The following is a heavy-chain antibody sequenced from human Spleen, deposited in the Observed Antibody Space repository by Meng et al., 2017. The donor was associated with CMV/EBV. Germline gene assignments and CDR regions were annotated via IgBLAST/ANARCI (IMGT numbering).Heavy chain of an antibody. CDR2: INWNGGST. Sequence: GESLKISCAASGFAVSSNYMSWVRQAPGKGLEWVSGINWNGGSTGYADSVKGRFTISRDNAKNALFLQMNSLRAEDTAFYYCTRDGVATGDYWGQGTLVTVSS. CDR1: GFAVSSNY. CDR3: TRDGVATGDY. J-gene: IGHJ4*02. V-gene: IGHV3-20*04. D-gene: IGHD5-12*01.